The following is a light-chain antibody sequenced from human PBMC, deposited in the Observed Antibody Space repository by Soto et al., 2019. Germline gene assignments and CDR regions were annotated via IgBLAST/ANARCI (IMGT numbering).Light chain of an antibody. CDR2: GAS. V-gene: IGKV3-15*01. CDR1: QSVSSN. CDR3: QQYNNWHGT. Sequence: IVMTQSPATLSVSPGERATLSCRASQSVSSNLAWYQQKPGQAPRLLIYGASTRATGIPARFSGSGSGTEFTLTISSLQSEDFAVYYCQQYNNWHGTFGQGTKVDIK. J-gene: IGKJ1*01.